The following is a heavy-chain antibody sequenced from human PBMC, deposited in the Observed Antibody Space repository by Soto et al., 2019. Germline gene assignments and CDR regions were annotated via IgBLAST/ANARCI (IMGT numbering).Heavy chain of an antibody. D-gene: IGHD2-21*02. V-gene: IGHV4-59*01. J-gene: IGHJ6*02. CDR3: ARDLWGYCGTDCYPLDV. CDR2: MYNTGST. Sequence: QVQLQESGPGLVKPSETLSLTCTVSGGSISRYYWSWIRQPPGKGLEWIGYMYNTGSTVYNPSFKSRATITVDTSKNPVYLKLNSVTAADTAVYYCARDLWGYCGTDCYPLDVWGQGTTVTVSS. CDR1: GGSISRYY.